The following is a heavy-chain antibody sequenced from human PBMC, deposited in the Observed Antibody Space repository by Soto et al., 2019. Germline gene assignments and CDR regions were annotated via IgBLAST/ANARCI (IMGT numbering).Heavy chain of an antibody. CDR3: ARDLGHSGYDYALDY. CDR1: GFTFSSYS. Sequence: SLRLSCAASGFTFSSYSVNWVRQAPGKGLEWVSYISSSSSTIYYADSVKGRFTISRDNAKNSLYLQMNSLSAEDTAVYYCARDLGHSGYDYALDYWRQGTLVTASS. J-gene: IGHJ4*02. V-gene: IGHV3-48*01. D-gene: IGHD5-12*01. CDR2: ISSSSSTI.